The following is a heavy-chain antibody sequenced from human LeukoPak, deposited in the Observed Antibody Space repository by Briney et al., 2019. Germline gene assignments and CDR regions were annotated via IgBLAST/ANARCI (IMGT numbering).Heavy chain of an antibody. CDR1: GYTFDNYG. CDR2: ISTYNGAT. CDR3: ARVFISFGVAINDY. J-gene: IGHJ4*02. D-gene: IGHD3-3*01. Sequence: GASVKVSCKSSGYTFDNYGFSWVRQAPGQGLEWMGWISTYNGATNYAPNLQGGVTMTKDTSTSTAYMELRSLRSDDTAVYYCARVFISFGVAINDYWGQGTLVTVSS. V-gene: IGHV1-18*01.